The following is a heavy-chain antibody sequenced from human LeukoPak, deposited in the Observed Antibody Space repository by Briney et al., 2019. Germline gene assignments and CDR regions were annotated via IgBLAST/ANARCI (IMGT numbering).Heavy chain of an antibody. CDR1: GFTFSTYA. CDR2: ISSNGGST. J-gene: IGHJ4*02. V-gene: IGHV3-64*01. Sequence: GGSLRLSCAASGFTFSTYAMYWVRQAPGKGLEYVSAISSNGGSTYYANSVKGRFTISRDNSKNTLYVEMGSLRAEDMAVYYCARASSTYYGSGSIDYWGQGTLVTVSS. D-gene: IGHD3-10*01. CDR3: ARASSTYYGSGSIDY.